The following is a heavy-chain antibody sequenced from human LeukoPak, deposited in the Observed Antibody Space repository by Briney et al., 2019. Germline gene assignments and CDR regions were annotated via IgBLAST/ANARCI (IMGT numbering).Heavy chain of an antibody. V-gene: IGHV4-39*02. Sequence: PSETLSLTCTVSGGSMSNSSYYWGWIRQPPGKGLEWIGSIYYTGSTYYNPSFKSRITISVDTSKNQFSLKVSSVTAADTAVYYCARDLDWLNYYFDYWGQGTLVTVSS. CDR3: ARDLDWLNYYFDY. D-gene: IGHD3-9*01. CDR2: IYYTGST. CDR1: GGSMSNSSYY. J-gene: IGHJ4*02.